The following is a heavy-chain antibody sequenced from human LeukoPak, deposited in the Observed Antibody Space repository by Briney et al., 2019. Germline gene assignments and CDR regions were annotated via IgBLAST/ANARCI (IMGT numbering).Heavy chain of an antibody. J-gene: IGHJ4*02. CDR1: GYTFTDYY. CDR2: INPNSGGT. CDR3: ARDMRAAAGTWPPKD. V-gene: IGHV1-2*02. Sequence: ASVKVSCKASGYTFTDYYMHWVRQAPGQGLEWMGWINPNSGGTNYAQKFQGRVTMTRDTSISTAYMELSRLRSDDTAVYYCARDMRAAAGTWPPKDWGQGTLVTVSS. D-gene: IGHD6-13*01.